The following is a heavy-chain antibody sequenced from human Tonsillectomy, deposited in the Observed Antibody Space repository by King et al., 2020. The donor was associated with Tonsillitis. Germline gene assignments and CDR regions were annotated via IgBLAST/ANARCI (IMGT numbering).Heavy chain of an antibody. CDR3: ARDSGRRSIDY. J-gene: IGHJ4*02. Sequence: VQLVESGAEVKKPGASVKVPCKASGYNFIDYYIQWVRQAPGQRLARGGWSTADNGGTKHDQKFQDRVTMTRDTSISTVYMEMTKLRSDDTAVYYCARDSGRRSIDYWAQGTLVTVSS. V-gene: IGHV1-2*02. CDR2: STADNGGT. CDR1: GYNFIDYY.